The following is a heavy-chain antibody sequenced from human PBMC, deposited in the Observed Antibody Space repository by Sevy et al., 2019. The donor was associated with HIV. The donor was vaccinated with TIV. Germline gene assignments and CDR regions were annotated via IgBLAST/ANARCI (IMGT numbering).Heavy chain of an antibody. J-gene: IGHJ6*02. V-gene: IGHV3-53*01. Sequence: GGSLRLSCAASGFTVSSNYMSWVRQAPGKGLEWVSVIYSGGSTYYADSVKGRFTISRDNSKNTLYLQMNSLRAEDTALYYCARARRDYGDYYYYYGMDVWGQGTTVTVSS. CDR3: ARARRDYGDYYYYYGMDV. CDR1: GFTVSSNY. D-gene: IGHD4-17*01. CDR2: IYSGGST.